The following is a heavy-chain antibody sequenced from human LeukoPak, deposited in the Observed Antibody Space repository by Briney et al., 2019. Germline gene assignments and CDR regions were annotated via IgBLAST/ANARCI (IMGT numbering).Heavy chain of an antibody. Sequence: PGGSLRLSCAASGFTFSSYGMHWVRQAPGKGLEWVAFIRYDGSNKYYADSVKGRFTISRDNSKNTLYLQMNSLRAEDTAVYYCANSHSSSWSTLDYWGQGTLVTVSS. D-gene: IGHD6-13*01. J-gene: IGHJ4*02. V-gene: IGHV3-30*02. CDR3: ANSHSSSWSTLDY. CDR1: GFTFSSYG. CDR2: IRYDGSNK.